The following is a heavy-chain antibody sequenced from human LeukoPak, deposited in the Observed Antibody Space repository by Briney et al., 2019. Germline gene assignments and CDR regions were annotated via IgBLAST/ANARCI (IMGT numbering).Heavy chain of an antibody. CDR1: GFTFSSYA. Sequence: GGSLRLSCAASGFTFSSYAMSWVSQAPGKGLEWVSAISGSGGSTYYADSVKGRFTISRDNSKNTLYLQMNSLRAEDTAVYYCAKVVFMDYYDSSGYFGYWGQGTLVTVSS. D-gene: IGHD3-22*01. CDR3: AKVVFMDYYDSSGYFGY. CDR2: ISGSGGST. V-gene: IGHV3-23*01. J-gene: IGHJ4*02.